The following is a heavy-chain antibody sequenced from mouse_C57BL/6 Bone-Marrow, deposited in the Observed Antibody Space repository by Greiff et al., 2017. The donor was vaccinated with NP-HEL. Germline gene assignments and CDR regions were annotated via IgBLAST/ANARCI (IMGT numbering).Heavy chain of an antibody. CDR2: IDPEDGET. Sequence: VQLKESGAELVKPGASVKLSCTASGFNIKDYYMHWVKQRTEQGLEWIGRIDPEDGETKYAPKFQGKATITADTSSNTAYLQLSSLTSEDTAVYYFALYYYGSSYYFDYWGQGTTLTVSS. CDR1: GFNIKDYY. J-gene: IGHJ2*01. CDR3: ALYYYGSSYYFDY. D-gene: IGHD1-1*01. V-gene: IGHV14-2*01.